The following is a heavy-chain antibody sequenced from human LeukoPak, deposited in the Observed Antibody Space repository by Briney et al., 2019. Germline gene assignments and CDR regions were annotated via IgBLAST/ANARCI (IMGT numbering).Heavy chain of an antibody. D-gene: IGHD3-16*01. CDR1: GYTFTSYD. J-gene: IGHJ4*02. CDR3: ARGRAIKFGGVIGY. CDR2: MNPNSGNT. V-gene: IGHV1-8*01. Sequence: ASVKLSCKASGYTFTSYDINWVRKPTGQGLEWMGWMNPNSGNTGYAQKFQGRVTMTRNTSTSTAYMELSSLRSEDTAVYYCARGRAIKFGGVIGYWGQGTLVTVSS.